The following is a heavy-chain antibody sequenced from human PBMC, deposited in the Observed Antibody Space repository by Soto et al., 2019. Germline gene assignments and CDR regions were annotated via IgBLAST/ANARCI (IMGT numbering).Heavy chain of an antibody. CDR1: GYIFTNYW. CDR2: IYPGDSDT. CDR3: ARHVSVTTSSLDY. V-gene: IGHV5-51*01. Sequence: GESLKISCKGSGYIFTNYWIGWVRQMPGKGLEWMGIIYPGDSDTRYSPSFQGQVTISADKSINTAYLQWSSLKASDTAMYYCARHVSVTTSSLDYWGQGTMVTVYS. D-gene: IGHD4-17*01. J-gene: IGHJ4*02.